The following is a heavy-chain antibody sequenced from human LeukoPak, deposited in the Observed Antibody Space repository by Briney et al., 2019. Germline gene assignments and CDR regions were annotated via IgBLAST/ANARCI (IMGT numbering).Heavy chain of an antibody. V-gene: IGHV3-7*03. Sequence: GGSLRLSCAASGFILSNHWMTWIRQAPGKGPEWVANMNKDGSEKYYVDSVKGRFTISRDTAKNSLYLQMNNLRAEDTALYYCARNNDMDVWGQGTTVIVSS. J-gene: IGHJ6*02. CDR2: MNKDGSEK. CDR3: ARNNDMDV. CDR1: GFILSNHW. D-gene: IGHD1/OR15-1a*01.